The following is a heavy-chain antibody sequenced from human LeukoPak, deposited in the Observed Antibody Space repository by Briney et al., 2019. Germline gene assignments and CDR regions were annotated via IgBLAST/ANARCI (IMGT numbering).Heavy chain of an antibody. J-gene: IGHJ5*02. D-gene: IGHD6-6*01. Sequence: GGSLRLSCAGSGFTVTSNDMSWIRQAPGKGLEWVSVIYSGGSTDYADSVKGRFTISRDNPKNTLYLQMNSLRAEDTAVYYCARGAQNEYSTSSLSSWFDPWVQGTLVTVSS. CDR3: ARGAQNEYSTSSLSSWFDP. CDR2: IYSGGST. V-gene: IGHV3-66*01. CDR1: GFTVTSND.